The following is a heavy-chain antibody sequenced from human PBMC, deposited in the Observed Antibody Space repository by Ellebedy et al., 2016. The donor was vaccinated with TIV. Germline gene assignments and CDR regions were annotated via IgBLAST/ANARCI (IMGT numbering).Heavy chain of an antibody. V-gene: IGHV3-64*04. CDR3: ARDPVGVGPAFDV. J-gene: IGHJ3*01. CDR2: ISTNGVTA. CDR1: GFTFSTYS. D-gene: IGHD4-23*01. Sequence: GESLKISCSASGFTFSTYSIHWVRQAPGEGLEYVSTISTNGVTAYYADSVRARFIISRDNSTDTLYLQMNSLRAEDTAIYYCARDPVGVGPAFDVWGQGTMVTVSS.